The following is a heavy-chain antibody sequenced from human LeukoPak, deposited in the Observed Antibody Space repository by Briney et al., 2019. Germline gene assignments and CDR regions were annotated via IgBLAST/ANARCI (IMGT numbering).Heavy chain of an antibody. CDR1: GFTFDDYA. CDR3: AKSSTYYDYVWGSYRLPDY. V-gene: IGHV3-9*01. CDR2: ISWNSGSI. J-gene: IGHJ4*02. D-gene: IGHD3-16*02. Sequence: GGSLRLSCAASGFTFDDYAMHWVRQAPGKGLEWVSGISWNSGSIGYADSVKGRFTISRDNSKNTLYLQMNSLRAEDTAVYYCAKSSTYYDYVWGSYRLPDYWGQGTLVTVSS.